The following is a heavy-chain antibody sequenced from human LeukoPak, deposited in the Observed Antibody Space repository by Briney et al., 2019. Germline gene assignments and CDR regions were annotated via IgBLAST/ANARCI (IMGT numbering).Heavy chain of an antibody. CDR2: IGSSSSYI. J-gene: IGHJ3*02. CDR1: GFTFSSYS. CDR3: ARESGDAFDI. D-gene: IGHD1-26*01. V-gene: IGHV3-21*01. Sequence: PGGSLRLSCAASGFTFSSYSMNWVRQAPGKGLEWVSSIGSSSSYIYCADSVKGRFTISRDNAKNSLYLQMNSLRAEDTAVYYCARESGDAFDIWGQGTMVTVSS.